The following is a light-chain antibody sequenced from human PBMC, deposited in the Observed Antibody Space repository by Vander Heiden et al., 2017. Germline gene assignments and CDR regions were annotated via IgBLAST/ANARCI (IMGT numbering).Light chain of an antibody. J-gene: IGLJ3*02. CDR3: QLWDSSSDHWV. CDR1: NNEREG. CDR2: DDT. Sequence: SYVLTHPPSVSVAPGQAARITCEGYNNEREGGHWYQQRPGQAPMLVLYDDTDRPSGIPERFSGSNSGNTATLTISRVDAGDEADYYCQLWDSSSDHWVFGGGTKLTVL. V-gene: IGLV3-21*02.